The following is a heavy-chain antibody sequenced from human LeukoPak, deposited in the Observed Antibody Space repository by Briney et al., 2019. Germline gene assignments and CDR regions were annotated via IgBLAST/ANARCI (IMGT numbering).Heavy chain of an antibody. V-gene: IGHV1-69*13. CDR3: ANRVMPRLPTTSITSAYSSDY. J-gene: IGHJ4*02. CDR2: IIPILGTR. Sequence: GASVKVSCKTSGGTFSTYTISWVRQAPGQGLEWVGGIIPILGTRNYAQKFQGRVTITADDSTSTTYMELSSLRSEDTAIYYCANRVMPRLPTTSITSAYSSDYWGQGTLVTVSS. D-gene: IGHD1-14*01. CDR1: GGTFSTYT.